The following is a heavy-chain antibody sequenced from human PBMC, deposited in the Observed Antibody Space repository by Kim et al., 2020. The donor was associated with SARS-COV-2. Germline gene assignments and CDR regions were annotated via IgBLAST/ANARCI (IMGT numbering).Heavy chain of an antibody. CDR1: GFTFSSYW. CDR3: ARYLYYYDSSGFDY. Sequence: GGSLRLSCAASGFTFSSYWMSWVRQAPGKGLEWVANIKQDGSEKYYVDSVKGRFTISRDNAKNSLYLQMNSLRAEDTAVYYCARYLYYYDSSGFDYWGQGTLVTVSS. J-gene: IGHJ4*02. V-gene: IGHV3-7*03. CDR2: IKQDGSEK. D-gene: IGHD3-22*01.